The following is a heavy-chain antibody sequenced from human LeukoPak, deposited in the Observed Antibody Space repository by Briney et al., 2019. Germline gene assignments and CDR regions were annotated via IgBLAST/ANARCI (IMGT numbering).Heavy chain of an antibody. D-gene: IGHD2-2*01. Sequence: SETLSLTCTVSGGSISSYYWSWIRQPPGKGLEWIGYVYYSGSTNYNPSLKSRVTISVDTSKNQFSLKLSSVTAADTAVYYCARSLCSSTSCYDNWFDPWGQGTLVTVSS. J-gene: IGHJ5*02. CDR2: VYYSGST. CDR3: ARSLCSSTSCYDNWFDP. CDR1: GGSISSYY. V-gene: IGHV4-59*01.